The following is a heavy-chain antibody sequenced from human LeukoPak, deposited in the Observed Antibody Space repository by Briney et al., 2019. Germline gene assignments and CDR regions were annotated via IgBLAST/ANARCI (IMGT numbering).Heavy chain of an antibody. Sequence: SETLSLTCTVSGGSISSSSYYWGWIRQPPGKGLEWIGSIYYSGSTYYNPSLKSRVTISVDTSKNQFSLKLSSVTAADTAVYYCARLRGQSSSGSRRGWFGPWGQGTLVTVSS. D-gene: IGHD6-13*01. CDR1: GGSISSSSYY. V-gene: IGHV4-39*01. CDR3: ARLRGQSSSGSRRGWFGP. J-gene: IGHJ5*02. CDR2: IYYSGST.